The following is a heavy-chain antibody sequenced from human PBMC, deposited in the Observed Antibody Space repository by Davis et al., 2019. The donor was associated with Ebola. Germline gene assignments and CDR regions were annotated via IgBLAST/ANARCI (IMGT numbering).Heavy chain of an antibody. V-gene: IGHV4-59*08. CDR2: IYYSGST. CDR3: ASLFGTLGAFDI. J-gene: IGHJ3*02. CDR1: GGSIGSYY. Sequence: SETLSLTCTVSGGSIGSYYWSWIRQPPGKGLEWIGYIYYSGSTNYNPSLKSRVTISVDTSKNQFSLKLSSVTAADTAVYYCASLFGTLGAFDIWGQGTMVTVSS. D-gene: IGHD6-13*01.